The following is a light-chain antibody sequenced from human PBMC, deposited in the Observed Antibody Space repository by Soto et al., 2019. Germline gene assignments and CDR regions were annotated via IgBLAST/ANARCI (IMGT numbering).Light chain of an antibody. CDR2: EGT. J-gene: IGLJ2*01. V-gene: IGLV2-23*01. Sequence: QSALTQPASVSGSLGQSITISCTGTRSDVGSYDLVSWYQHHPGKAPKLMIFEGTKRPSGVSTRFSGSKSDNTASLTISGLQAEDEADYYCCSYAGSSTLVVFGGGTKLTVL. CDR3: CSYAGSSTLVV. CDR1: RSDVGSYDL.